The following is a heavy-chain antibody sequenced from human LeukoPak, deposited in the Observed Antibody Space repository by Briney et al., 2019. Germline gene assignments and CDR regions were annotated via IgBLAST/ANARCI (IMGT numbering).Heavy chain of an antibody. D-gene: IGHD3-22*01. CDR2: ISGSGGST. J-gene: IGHJ4*02. CDR3: AEGLVITT. Sequence: GGSLRLSCSASGFTFTTYAMTWVRQAPGKGLEWVSAISGSGGSTYYADSVKGRFTISRDNSKNTLYLQMNSLRAEDTAVYYCAEGLVITTWDQGTLVTVSS. CDR1: GFTFTTYA. V-gene: IGHV3-23*01.